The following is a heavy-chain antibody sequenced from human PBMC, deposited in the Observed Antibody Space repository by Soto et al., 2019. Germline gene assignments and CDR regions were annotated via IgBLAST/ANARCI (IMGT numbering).Heavy chain of an antibody. CDR2: INHSGST. V-gene: IGHV4-34*01. D-gene: IGHD2-8*01. Sequence: SETLSLTCAVYGGSFSGYYWSWIRQPPGKGLEWIGEINHSGSTNYNPSLKSRVTISVDTSKNQFSLKLSSVTAADTAVYYCARGPYIVLMVYAIPEDYYYYYMDVWGKGTTVTVSS. J-gene: IGHJ6*03. CDR3: ARGPYIVLMVYAIPEDYYYYYMDV. CDR1: GGSFSGYY.